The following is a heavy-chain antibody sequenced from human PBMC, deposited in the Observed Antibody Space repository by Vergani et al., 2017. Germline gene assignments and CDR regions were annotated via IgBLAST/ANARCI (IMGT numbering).Heavy chain of an antibody. CDR1: GFTFSSYA. CDR3: AREYGSGRYEYLQD. CDR2: ISSNGGST. Sequence: VQLVESGGGLVQPGGSLRLSCSASGFTFSSYAIHWVRQAPGKGLEYVSVISSNGGSTYYADSVKGRFTISRDNSKNTLYLQMNSLRAEDTAVYYCAREYGSGRYEYLQDWGRGTLVTVSS. V-gene: IGHV3-64*04. D-gene: IGHD3-10*01. J-gene: IGHJ1*01.